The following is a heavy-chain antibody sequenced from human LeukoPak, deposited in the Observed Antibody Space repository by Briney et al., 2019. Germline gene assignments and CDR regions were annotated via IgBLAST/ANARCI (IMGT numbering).Heavy chain of an antibody. V-gene: IGHV3-23*01. CDR1: GFTFSSYA. CDR3: ARSSYSSSWWEMITGGVFDY. J-gene: IGHJ4*02. D-gene: IGHD6-13*01. Sequence: GGSLRLSCAASGFTFSSYAMSWVRQAPGKGLEWVSAISGSGGSTYYADAVKGRFTISRDNSKNTLYLQMNSLRAEDTAVYYCARSSYSSSWWEMITGGVFDYWGQGTLVTVSS. CDR2: ISGSGGST.